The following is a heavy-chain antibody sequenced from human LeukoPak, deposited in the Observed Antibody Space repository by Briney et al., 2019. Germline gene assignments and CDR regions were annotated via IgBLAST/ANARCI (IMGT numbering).Heavy chain of an antibody. D-gene: IGHD6-19*01. CDR3: ARVTQVAGVDY. V-gene: IGHV1-69*13. CDR2: IIPIFGTA. J-gene: IGHJ4*02. CDR1: GGTFSSYA. Sequence: ASVKVSCKASGGTFSSYAISWVRQATGQGLEWMGGIIPIFGTANYAQKFQGRVTITADESTSTAYMELSSLRSEDTAVYYCARVTQVAGVDYWGQGTLVTVSS.